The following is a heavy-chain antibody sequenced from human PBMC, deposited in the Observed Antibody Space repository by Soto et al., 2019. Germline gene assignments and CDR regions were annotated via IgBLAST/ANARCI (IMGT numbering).Heavy chain of an antibody. CDR2: INPNSGGT. CDR3: ARGVYDSSGYYSG. Sequence: ASVKVSCKASGYTFTGYDMHWVRQAPGQGREWMGWINPNSGGTNYAQKFQGRVTMTRDTSISTAYMELSRLRSDDTAVYYCARGVYDSSGYYSGWGQGTLVTVSS. V-gene: IGHV1-2*02. CDR1: GYTFTGYD. J-gene: IGHJ4*02. D-gene: IGHD3-22*01.